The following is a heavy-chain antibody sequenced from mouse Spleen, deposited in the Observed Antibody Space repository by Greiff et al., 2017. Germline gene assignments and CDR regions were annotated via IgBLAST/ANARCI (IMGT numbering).Heavy chain of an antibody. J-gene: IGHJ1*01. D-gene: IGHD2-1*01. CDR2: INPSNGGT. Sequence: QVQLQQSGTELVKPGASVKLSCKASGYTFTSYWMHWVKQRPGQGLEWIGNINPSNGGTNYNEKFKSKATLTVDKSSSTAYMQLSSLTSEDSAVYYCARSDYGNYWYFDVWGAGTTVTVSS. CDR3: ARSDYGNYWYFDV. CDR1: GYTFTSYW. V-gene: IGHV1-53*01.